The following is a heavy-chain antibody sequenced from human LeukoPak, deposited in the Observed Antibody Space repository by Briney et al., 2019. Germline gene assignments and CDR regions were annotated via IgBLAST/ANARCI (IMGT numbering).Heavy chain of an antibody. J-gene: IGHJ6*03. V-gene: IGHV1-69*13. CDR3: ARGGRITGTSAYYYYYYMDV. Sequence: GASVKVSCKASGGTFSSYAISWVRQAPGQGLEWMGGIIPIFGTANYAQKFQGRVTITADESTSTAYMELSSLRSEDTAVYYCARGGRITGTSAYYYYYYMDVWGKGTTVTISS. CDR2: IIPIFGTA. CDR1: GGTFSSYA. D-gene: IGHD1-20*01.